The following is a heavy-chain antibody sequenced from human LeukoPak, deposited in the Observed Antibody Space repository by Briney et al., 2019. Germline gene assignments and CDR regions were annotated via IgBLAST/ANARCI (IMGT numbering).Heavy chain of an antibody. CDR2: VFPGDSDT. Sequence: GESLKISCKGSGYSFTNYWIAWVRQMPGKGLEWMGIVFPGDSDTRYSPSFQGQVTISADKSISTAYLQWSSLKASDTAIYYCASQAMGYGEGGSDYWGQGTLVTVSS. V-gene: IGHV5-51*01. D-gene: IGHD4-17*01. J-gene: IGHJ4*02. CDR1: GYSFTNYW. CDR3: ASQAMGYGEGGSDY.